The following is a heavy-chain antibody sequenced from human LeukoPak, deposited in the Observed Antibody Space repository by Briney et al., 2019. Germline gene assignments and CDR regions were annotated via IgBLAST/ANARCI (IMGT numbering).Heavy chain of an antibody. CDR1: GGSISSYY. Sequence: SETLSLTCTVSGGSISSYYWSWIRQPPGKGLEWIGYIYYSGSTNYNPSLKSRVTISVDTSKNQFSLKLTSVTAADTAVYYCARVNGWGRSTPKFDYWGQGTLATVSS. D-gene: IGHD3-10*01. CDR2: IYYSGST. V-gene: IGHV4-59*12. J-gene: IGHJ4*02. CDR3: ARVNGWGRSTPKFDY.